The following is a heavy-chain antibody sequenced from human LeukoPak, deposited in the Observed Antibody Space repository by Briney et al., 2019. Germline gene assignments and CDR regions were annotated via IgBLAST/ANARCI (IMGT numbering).Heavy chain of an antibody. J-gene: IGHJ3*02. V-gene: IGHV3-30*04. CDR1: GFTFSTFA. CDR3: ARLGYCGADCYSSGAFDI. D-gene: IGHD2-21*02. Sequence: GGSLRLSCAASGFTFSTFAMHWVRQAPGKGLEWVALISYDGSNIYYADSVKGGFTISRDNSENTLYLQINSLRAEDTAVYYCARLGYCGADCYSSGAFDIWGPGTMVTVSS. CDR2: ISYDGSNI.